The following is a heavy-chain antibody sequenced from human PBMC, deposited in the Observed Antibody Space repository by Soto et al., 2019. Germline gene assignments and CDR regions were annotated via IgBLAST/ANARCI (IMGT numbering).Heavy chain of an antibody. CDR3: ARDKTPCSGGSCWYWFDP. J-gene: IGHJ5*02. Sequence: GGSLRLSCAASGFTFSSYSMNWVRQAPGKGLEWVSSISSSSSYIYYADSVKGRFTISRDNAKNSLYLQMNSLRAEDTAVYYCARDKTPCSGGSCWYWFDPWGQGTLVTVSS. V-gene: IGHV3-21*01. D-gene: IGHD2-15*01. CDR2: ISSSSSYI. CDR1: GFTFSSYS.